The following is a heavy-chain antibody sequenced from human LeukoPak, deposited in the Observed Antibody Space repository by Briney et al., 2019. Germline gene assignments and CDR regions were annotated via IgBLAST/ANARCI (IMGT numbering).Heavy chain of an antibody. D-gene: IGHD1-26*01. V-gene: IGHV4-59*08. CDR1: GGSFSGYY. J-gene: IGHJ4*02. CDR2: IYYSGST. CDR3: ARLSYSGSYYYFDY. Sequence: PSETLSLTCAVYGGSFSGYYWSWIRQPPGKGLEWIGYIYYSGSTNYNPSLKSRVTISVDTSKNQFSLKLSSVTAADTAVYYCARLSYSGSYYYFDYWGQGTLVTVSS.